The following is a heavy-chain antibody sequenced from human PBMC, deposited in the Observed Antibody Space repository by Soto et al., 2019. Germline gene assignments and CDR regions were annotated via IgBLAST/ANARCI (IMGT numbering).Heavy chain of an antibody. V-gene: IGHV3-64D*06. CDR3: VKPYSSSSLYFDY. CDR1: GFTFSSYA. Sequence: HPGGSLRLSCSASGFTFSSYAMHWVRQAPGKGLEYVSAISSNGGSTYYADSVKGRFTISRDNSKNTLYLQMSSLRAEDTAVYYCVKPYSSSSLYFDYWGQGTLVTVSS. CDR2: ISSNGGST. D-gene: IGHD6-13*01. J-gene: IGHJ4*02.